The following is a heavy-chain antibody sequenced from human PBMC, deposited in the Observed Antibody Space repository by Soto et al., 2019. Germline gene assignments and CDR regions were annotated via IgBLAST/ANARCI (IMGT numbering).Heavy chain of an antibody. D-gene: IGHD3-16*01. V-gene: IGHV1-69*02. Sequence: QVQLVQSGAEVKKPGSSVKVSCKASGGTFSTYIINWVRQAPGQGLEWMGRIIPVLGIANYAQKFQGRVTITADKSSRTADMALISLSSEDTAIYYCARGGGGGFDDWGQGTLVTVSS. CDR3: ARGGGGGFDD. J-gene: IGHJ4*02. CDR1: GGTFSTYI. CDR2: IIPVLGIA.